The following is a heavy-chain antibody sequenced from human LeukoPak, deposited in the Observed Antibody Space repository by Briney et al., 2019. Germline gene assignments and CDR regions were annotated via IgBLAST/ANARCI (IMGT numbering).Heavy chain of an antibody. J-gene: IGHJ3*02. Sequence: SETLSLTCTVSGGSISSYYWSWIRQPPGKGLEWIGYIHYSGSTNHNPSLKSRVTISADTSTNQFSLKLSSVTAADTAVYYCARRRRIAAAGTDAFDIWGQGTMVTVSS. V-gene: IGHV4-59*08. D-gene: IGHD6-13*01. CDR2: IHYSGST. CDR1: GGSISSYY. CDR3: ARRRRIAAAGTDAFDI.